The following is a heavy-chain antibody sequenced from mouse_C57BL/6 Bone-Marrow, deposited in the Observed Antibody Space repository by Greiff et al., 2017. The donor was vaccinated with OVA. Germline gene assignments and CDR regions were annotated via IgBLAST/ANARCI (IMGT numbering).Heavy chain of an antibody. J-gene: IGHJ3*01. CDR3: AWDWSWFAY. CDR1: GYTFTSYD. CDR2: IYPSAGST. V-gene: IGHV1-85*01. D-gene: IGHD4-1*01. Sequence: QVQLKQSGPELVKPGASVKLSCKASGYTFTSYDINWVKQRPGQGLEWIGWIYPSAGSTKYNEKFKGKATLTVDTSSSTAYMERHSLTSEDAAVYFCAWDWSWFAYGGQGTLVTVSA.